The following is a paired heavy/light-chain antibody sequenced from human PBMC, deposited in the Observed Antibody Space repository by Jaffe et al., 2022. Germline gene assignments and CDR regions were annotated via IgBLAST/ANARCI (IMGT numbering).Light chain of an antibody. Sequence: VVLTQSPLSLPVTLGQPASISCSSSQSLVYKDGATYLNWFQQRPGQSPRRLIYKVSIRDSGVPDRFSGSGSGSDFTLKISRVEADDVGVYYCMQATYWPYTFGRGTKLEI. CDR2: KVS. CDR1: QSLVYKDGATY. CDR3: MQATYWPYT. V-gene: IGKV2-30*01. J-gene: IGKJ2*01.
Heavy chain of an antibody. J-gene: IGHJ4*02. CDR1: GFSFTTSW. CDR2: IKKDGSEK. D-gene: IGHD4-17*01. CDR3: ARDPYDGDYGSFDY. V-gene: IGHV3-7*01. Sequence: VESGGGLVQPGGSVRLSCAASGFSFTTSWMTWVRQAPGKGLEWVASIKKDGSEKHYVDSVEGRFTVSRDNAKNSLFLQMDSLRAEDTAVYYCARDPYDGDYGSFDYWGQGTLVTVSS.